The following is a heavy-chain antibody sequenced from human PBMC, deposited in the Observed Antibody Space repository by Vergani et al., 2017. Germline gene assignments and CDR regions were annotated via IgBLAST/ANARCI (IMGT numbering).Heavy chain of an antibody. V-gene: IGHV1-69*15. CDR1: GGTFSSYA. CDR2: IIPIFGTA. J-gene: IGHJ6*02. D-gene: IGHD2-15*01. Sequence: QVQLVQSGAEVKKPGSSVTVSCKASGGTFSSYAISWVRQAPGQGLEWMGRIIPIFGTANYAQKVQARVPITADESTSPAYMELSSLRSEDKAVYYCARDGFSSANPNTYYYYYGMDVWGQGTTVTVSS. CDR3: ARDGFSSANPNTYYYYYGMDV.